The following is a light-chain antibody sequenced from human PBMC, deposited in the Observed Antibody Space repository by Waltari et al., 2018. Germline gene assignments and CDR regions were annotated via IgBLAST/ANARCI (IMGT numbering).Light chain of an antibody. Sequence: TQSPSVSVTAGQTASVSCGGYNIEKKSVHWYQQKPGQAPMLVITYDDDRPPGIHHGLHGSNAGNAASLTISRVEAGDEADYYCQVWDSDAGQPLFGGGTKLTV. J-gene: IGLJ2*01. V-gene: IGLV3-21*01. CDR2: YDD. CDR3: QVWDSDAGQPL. CDR1: NIEKKS.